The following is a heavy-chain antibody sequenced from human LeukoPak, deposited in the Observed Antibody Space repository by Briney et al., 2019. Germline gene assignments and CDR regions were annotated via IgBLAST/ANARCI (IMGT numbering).Heavy chain of an antibody. CDR3: ARGQQLADY. Sequence: PSETLSLTCAVSGYSISSGYYWAWIRQPPGKGLEWIGPIYHSGITYYNPSLKSRVTMSIDTSKNQFSLKLSSVTAADTAVYYCARGQQLADYWGQGTLVTVSS. CDR2: IYHSGIT. V-gene: IGHV4-38-2*01. D-gene: IGHD6-13*01. CDR1: GYSISSGYY. J-gene: IGHJ4*02.